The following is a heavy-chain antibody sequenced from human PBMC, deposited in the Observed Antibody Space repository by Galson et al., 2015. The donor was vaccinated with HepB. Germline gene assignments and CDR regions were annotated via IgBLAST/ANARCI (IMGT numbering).Heavy chain of an antibody. CDR1: GGSISSYY. J-gene: IGHJ6*03. V-gene: IGHV4-59*01. CDR2: VYYSGST. CDR3: ARAPGYSSSWYGYMDV. D-gene: IGHD6-13*01. Sequence: LSLTCTVSGGSISSYYWSWIRQPPGKGLEWIGYVYYSGSTSYNPSLKSRVTISVDTSKNQFSLKLRSVTAADTAVYYCARAPGYSSSWYGYMDVWGKGATVIVSS.